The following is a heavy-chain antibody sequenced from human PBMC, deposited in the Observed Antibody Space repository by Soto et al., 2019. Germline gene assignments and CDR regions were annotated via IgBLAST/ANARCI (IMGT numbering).Heavy chain of an antibody. CDR1: GFTFSSYG. D-gene: IGHD3-16*01. V-gene: IGHV3-30*18. Sequence: ESGGGVVQPGRSLRLSCAASGFTFSSYGMHWVRQAPGKGLEWVAVISYDGSNKYYADSVKGRFTISRDNSKNTLYLQMNSLRAEDTAVYYCAKDGGGDAFDTWGQGTMVTVSS. CDR3: AKDGGGDAFDT. J-gene: IGHJ3*02. CDR2: ISYDGSNK.